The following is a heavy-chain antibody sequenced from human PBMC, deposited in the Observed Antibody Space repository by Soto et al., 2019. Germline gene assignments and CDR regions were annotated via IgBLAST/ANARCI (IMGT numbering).Heavy chain of an antibody. CDR3: ATTVGYYDSSGSFDY. CDR1: GYTFTSYY. J-gene: IGHJ4*02. Sequence: QVQLVQSGAEVKKPGASVKVSCKASGYTFTSYYMHWVRQAPGQGLEWMGIINPSGGSTSYAQKFQGRVTMTRETSTSTVYMELSSLRSEDTAVYDCATTVGYYDSSGSFDYWGQGTLVTVSS. D-gene: IGHD3-22*01. CDR2: INPSGGST. V-gene: IGHV1-46*01.